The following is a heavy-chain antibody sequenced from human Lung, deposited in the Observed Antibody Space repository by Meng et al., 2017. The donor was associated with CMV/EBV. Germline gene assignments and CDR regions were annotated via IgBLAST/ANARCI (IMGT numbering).Heavy chain of an antibody. D-gene: IGHD5-18*01. J-gene: IGHJ4*02. CDR3: AKQGARSVETTMVPYGEFDY. Sequence: SXTXSLXCIVSGGSISSGDYYWGWIRQSPGKALEWFGSVYYTGRADYSPSLKNRVTISVDTSRNQFSLNLHSVTAADTALYYCAKQGARSVETTMVPYGEFDYXGQGXLVTVSS. CDR2: VYYTGRA. V-gene: IGHV4-39*01. CDR1: GGSISSGDYY.